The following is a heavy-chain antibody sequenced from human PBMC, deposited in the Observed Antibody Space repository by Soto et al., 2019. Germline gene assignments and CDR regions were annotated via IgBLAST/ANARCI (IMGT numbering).Heavy chain of an antibody. CDR1: GYTFTSYG. Sequence: ASVKVSCKASGYTFTSYGISLVRQAPGQGPEWMGWISAYNGNTNYAQKLNGRVTMTTDTSTSTAYMELRSLRSDDTAVYYCAREREVLMVYAIRVAYYGMDVWGQGTTVTVSS. CDR3: AREREVLMVYAIRVAYYGMDV. V-gene: IGHV1-18*04. J-gene: IGHJ6*02. CDR2: ISAYNGNT. D-gene: IGHD2-8*01.